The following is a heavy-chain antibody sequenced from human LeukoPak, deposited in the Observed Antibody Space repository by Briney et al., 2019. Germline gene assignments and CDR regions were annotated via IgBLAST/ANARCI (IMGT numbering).Heavy chain of an antibody. J-gene: IGHJ4*02. CDR2: ISSSSSTG. D-gene: IGHD3-10*01. CDR3: ARAQTYYGSGSYLY. Sequence: GGSLRLSCAASGFTFSSYNMNWVRQAPGKGLEWVSYISSSSSTGYYADSLKGRFTISRDNAKNSLYLQMNSLRDEDTAVYYCARAQTYYGSGSYLYWGQGTLVTVSS. V-gene: IGHV3-48*02. CDR1: GFTFSSYN.